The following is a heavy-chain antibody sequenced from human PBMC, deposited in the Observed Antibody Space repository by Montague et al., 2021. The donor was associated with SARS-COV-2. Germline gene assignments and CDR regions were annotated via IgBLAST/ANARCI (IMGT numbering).Heavy chain of an antibody. Sequence: PALVKPTQTLTLTCTFSGFSLSTSGMRASWIRQPPGKALEWLARIGWDDDKFYSTSLKTRLTISKDTSKNQVVLTMTNMDPVDTATYYYARSYYDILTAYYTPFDYWGQGTLVTVSS. V-gene: IGHV2-70*04. D-gene: IGHD3-9*01. CDR3: ARSYYDILTAYYTPFDY. CDR1: GFSLSTSGMR. J-gene: IGHJ4*02. CDR2: IGWDDDK.